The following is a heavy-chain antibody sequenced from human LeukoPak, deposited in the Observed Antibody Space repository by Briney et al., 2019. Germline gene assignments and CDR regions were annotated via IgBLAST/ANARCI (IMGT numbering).Heavy chain of an antibody. J-gene: IGHJ4*02. V-gene: IGHV3-23*01. Sequence: GGSLRLSCAASGVTFSSYAMSWVRQAPGKGLEWVSDISGSGGSTYYADSERGGSTTSRNTKKNTLYLQMNSLRAEGTAVYYCAKFQSGCFDYWGQGTLVTVSS. CDR2: ISGSGGST. CDR3: AKFQSGCFDY. CDR1: GVTFSSYA. D-gene: IGHD6-19*01.